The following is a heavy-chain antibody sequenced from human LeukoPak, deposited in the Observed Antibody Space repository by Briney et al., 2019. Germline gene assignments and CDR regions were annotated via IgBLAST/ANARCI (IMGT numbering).Heavy chain of an antibody. J-gene: IGHJ4*02. CDR3: ARGGQLGLDY. CDR2: ISSSGSTI. D-gene: IGHD6-13*01. Sequence: GGSLRLSCAASGFAFSSYEMNWVRQAPGKGLEWVSYISSSGSTIYYADSVKGRFTISRDNAKNSLYLQMNSLRAEDTAVYYCARGGQLGLDYWGQGTLVTVSS. V-gene: IGHV3-48*03. CDR1: GFAFSSYE.